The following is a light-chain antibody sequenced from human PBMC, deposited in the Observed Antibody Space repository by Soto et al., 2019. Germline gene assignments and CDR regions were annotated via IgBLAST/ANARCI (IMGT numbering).Light chain of an antibody. CDR2: GAS. Sequence: DLQMTQSPSSLSASVGDRVTITCRASQGISNYLAWYQQKPGKVPELLIYGASTLQSGVPSRFSGSGSGTDFTLTISSLQPEDVATYYCQKYNSAPWTFGQGTKVEIK. V-gene: IGKV1-27*01. J-gene: IGKJ1*01. CDR1: QGISNY. CDR3: QKYNSAPWT.